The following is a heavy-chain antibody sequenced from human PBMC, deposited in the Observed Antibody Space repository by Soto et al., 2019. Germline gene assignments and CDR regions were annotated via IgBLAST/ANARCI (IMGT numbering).Heavy chain of an antibody. J-gene: IGHJ6*03. CDR2: INPNRGGT. CDR1: GYTFTSYG. D-gene: IGHD3-3*01. CDR3: ARGTAGDFWSGYYSSTYMDV. Sequence: EKVSCKASGYTFTSYGITWVRQAPGQGLEWMGWINPNRGGTNYAQKVQGWVTMTRDTSISTAYMELSRLRSDDTAVYYCARGTAGDFWSGYYSSTYMDVWGKGTTVTVSS. V-gene: IGHV1-2*04.